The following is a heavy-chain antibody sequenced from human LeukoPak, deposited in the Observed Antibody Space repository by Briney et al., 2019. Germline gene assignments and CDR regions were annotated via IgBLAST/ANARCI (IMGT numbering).Heavy chain of an antibody. CDR1: GGSISSSNW. Sequence: SETLSLTCAVSGGSISSSNWWSWVRQPPGKGLEWIGENNHSGSTNYNPSLKSRVTISVDTSKNQFSLKLSPVTAADTAVYYCARGGIAVAGPSYYYYGMDVWGQGTTVTVSS. CDR2: NNHSGST. D-gene: IGHD6-19*01. V-gene: IGHV4-4*02. CDR3: ARGGIAVAGPSYYYYGMDV. J-gene: IGHJ6*02.